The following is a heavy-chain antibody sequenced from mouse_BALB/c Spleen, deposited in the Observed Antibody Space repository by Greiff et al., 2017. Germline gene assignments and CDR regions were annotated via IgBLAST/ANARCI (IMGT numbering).Heavy chain of an antibody. J-gene: IGHJ3*01. CDR3: AREGYDYDGWFAY. V-gene: IGHV5-6-5*01. Sequence: EVQRVESGGGLVKPGGSLKLSCAASGFTFSSYAMSWVRQTPEKRLEWVASISSGGSTYYPDSVKGRFTISRDNARNILYLQMSSLRSEDTAMYYCAREGYDYDGWFAYWGQGTLVTVSA. CDR1: GFTFSSYA. D-gene: IGHD2-4*01. CDR2: ISSGGST.